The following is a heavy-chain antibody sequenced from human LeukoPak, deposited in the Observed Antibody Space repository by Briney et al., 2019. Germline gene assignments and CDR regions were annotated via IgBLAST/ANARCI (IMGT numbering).Heavy chain of an antibody. D-gene: IGHD5-18*01. V-gene: IGHV1-18*01. CDR1: GYTFTSYG. CDR3: ARVGEGRGIQLWLQLNYYGMDV. Sequence: GASVKVSCKASGYTFTSYGISWVRQAPGQGLEWMGWISAYNGNTNYAQKLQGRVTMTTDTSTSTAYMELRSLRSDDTAVYYCARVGEGRGIQLWLQLNYYGMDVWGQGTTVTVSS. J-gene: IGHJ6*02. CDR2: ISAYNGNT.